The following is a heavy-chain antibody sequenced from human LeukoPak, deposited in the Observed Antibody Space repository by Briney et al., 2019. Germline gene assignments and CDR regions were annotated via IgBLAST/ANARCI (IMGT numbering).Heavy chain of an antibody. CDR1: GGSISSYY. J-gene: IGHJ4*02. D-gene: IGHD6-13*01. CDR3: ARSGAAAAPDY. CDR2: IYYSGST. Sequence: SETLSLTCTVSGGSISSYYWSWIRQPPGKGLEWIGYIYYSGSTNYNPSLKSRVTISVDTSKNQLSLKLSSVTAADTAVYYCARSGAAAAPDYWGQGTLVTVSS. V-gene: IGHV4-59*01.